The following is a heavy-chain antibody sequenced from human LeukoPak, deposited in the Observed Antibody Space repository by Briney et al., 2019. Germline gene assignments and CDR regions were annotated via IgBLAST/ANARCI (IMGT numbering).Heavy chain of an antibody. Sequence: SETLSLTCTVSGGSISSYYWSWIRQPAGKGLEWIGRIYTSGSTNYNPSLKSRVTMSVDTSKNQFSLKLSSVTAADTAVYYCARVGRAVTAAGDYYYYMDVWGKGTTVTVSS. J-gene: IGHJ6*03. CDR3: ARVGRAVTAAGDYYYYMDV. CDR1: GGSISSYY. CDR2: IYTSGST. D-gene: IGHD6-13*01. V-gene: IGHV4-4*07.